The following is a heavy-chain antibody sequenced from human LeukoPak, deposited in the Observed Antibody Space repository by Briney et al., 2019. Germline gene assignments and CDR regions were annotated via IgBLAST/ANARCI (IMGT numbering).Heavy chain of an antibody. CDR2: IYYSGST. V-gene: IGHV4-39*01. CDR3: ARTGVGDAFDI. CDR1: GGSISSSSYY. Sequence: PSETLSLTCTVSGGSISSSSYYWGWIRQPPGKGLEWIGSIYYSGSTYYNPSLKSRVTISVDTSKNQFSLKLSSVTAADTAVYYCARTGVGDAFDIWGQGTMVTVSS. J-gene: IGHJ3*02. D-gene: IGHD3-3*01.